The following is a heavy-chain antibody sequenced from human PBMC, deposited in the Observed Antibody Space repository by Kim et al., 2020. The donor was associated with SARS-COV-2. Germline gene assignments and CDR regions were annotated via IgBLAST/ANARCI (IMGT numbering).Heavy chain of an antibody. J-gene: IGHJ6*03. CDR3: ARSAPRVTIFGVVAEVLDYYYYYMDV. CDR1: GYTFTSYG. V-gene: IGHV1-18*01. D-gene: IGHD3-3*01. Sequence: ASVKVSCKASGYTFTSYGISWVRQAPGQGLEWMGWISAHNGNTNYAQKLQGRVTMTTDTSTSTAYMELRSLRSDDTAVYYCARSAPRVTIFGVVAEVLDYYYYYMDVWGKGATVTVSS. CDR2: ISAHNGNT.